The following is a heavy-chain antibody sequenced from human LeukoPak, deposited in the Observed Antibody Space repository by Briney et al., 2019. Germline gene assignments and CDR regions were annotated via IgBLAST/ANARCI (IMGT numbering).Heavy chain of an antibody. CDR1: GGSFSGYY. J-gene: IGHJ4*02. V-gene: IGHV4-34*01. CDR3: ARSSEAQFDY. Sequence: SETLSLTCAVFGGSFSGYYWSWIRQPPGKGLEWIGEINHSGSTNYNPSLKSRVTISVDTSKNQFSLKLSSVTAADTAVYYCARSSEAQFDYWGQGTLVTVSS. CDR2: INHSGST.